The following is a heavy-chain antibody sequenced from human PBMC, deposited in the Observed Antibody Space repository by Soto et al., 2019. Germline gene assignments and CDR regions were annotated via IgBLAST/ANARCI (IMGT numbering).Heavy chain of an antibody. D-gene: IGHD3-10*01. J-gene: IGHJ6*02. CDR2: IYWDDDK. CDR3: TRDSYGSGYGMDV. Sequence: SGPTLVNPTQTLTLTCTFSGFSLTRGVGVGWIRQPPGKALEWLALIYWDDDKRYSPSLKSRLTITKDTSINQVVLTMTNLGPVDTATYYCTRDSYGSGYGMDVWGQGT. CDR1: GFSLTRGVG. V-gene: IGHV2-5*02.